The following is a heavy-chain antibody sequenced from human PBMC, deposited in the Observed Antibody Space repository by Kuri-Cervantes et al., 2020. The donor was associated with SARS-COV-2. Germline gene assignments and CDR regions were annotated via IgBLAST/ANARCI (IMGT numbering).Heavy chain of an antibody. V-gene: IGHV5-51*01. CDR1: GYSFTSYW. Sequence: VESLKISCKGSGYSFTSYWIGLVRQMPGKGLEWMGIIYPGDSDTRYSPSFQGQVTISADKSISTAYLQWSSLKASDTAMYYCARQGWHYDFWSGYYTTHPRGYMDVWGKGTTVTVSS. J-gene: IGHJ6*03. CDR2: IYPGDSDT. D-gene: IGHD3-3*01. CDR3: ARQGWHYDFWSGYYTTHPRGYMDV.